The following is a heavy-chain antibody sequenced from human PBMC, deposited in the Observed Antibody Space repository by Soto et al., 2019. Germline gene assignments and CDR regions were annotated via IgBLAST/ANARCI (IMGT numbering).Heavy chain of an antibody. CDR1: GGSIGSSSYF. Sequence: SETLSLTCTVSGGSIGSSSYFWGGIRQPPGKGLEWIGSIYYSGNTYYNPSLKSRVTISVDTSKNQFSLKLSSVTAADTAVYYGARGTSLWSGSRDGMDVWGKGTTVT. J-gene: IGHJ6*04. CDR3: ARGTSLWSGSRDGMDV. V-gene: IGHV4-39*01. CDR2: IYYSGNT. D-gene: IGHD3-3*01.